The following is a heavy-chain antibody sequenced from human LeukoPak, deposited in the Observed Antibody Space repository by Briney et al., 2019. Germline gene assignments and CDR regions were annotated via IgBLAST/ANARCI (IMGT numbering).Heavy chain of an antibody. J-gene: IGHJ4*02. Sequence: GESLKISCQIFGYSFSSLWVGWVRQRPGEGLEWMGTIYPGNSDARYSPSFQGLVTISVDRSINTVYLQWRSLKTSDVAMYYCARMGLGVAGNGVVFDYWGQGALVTVSS. V-gene: IGHV5-51*01. D-gene: IGHD6-19*01. CDR3: ARMGLGVAGNGVVFDY. CDR2: IYPGNSDA. CDR1: GYSFSSLW.